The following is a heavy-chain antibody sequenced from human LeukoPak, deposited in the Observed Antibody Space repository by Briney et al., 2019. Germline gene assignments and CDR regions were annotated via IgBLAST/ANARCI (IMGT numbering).Heavy chain of an antibody. CDR1: GGTFSSYG. V-gene: IGHV1-18*01. J-gene: IGHJ4*02. CDR3: ARDSLVAGNFDY. D-gene: IGHD6-19*01. CDR2: ISAYNGNT. Sequence: ASVKVSCKASGGTFSSYGISWVRQAPGQGLEWMGWISAYNGNTNYAQKLQGRVTMTTDTSTSTAYMELRSLRSDDTAVYYCARDSLVAGNFDYWGQGTLVTVSS.